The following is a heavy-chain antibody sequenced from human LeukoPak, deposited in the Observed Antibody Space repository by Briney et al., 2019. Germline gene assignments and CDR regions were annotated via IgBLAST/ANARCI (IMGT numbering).Heavy chain of an antibody. CDR3: ARVSIFDCGDYDGGYYYYMDV. J-gene: IGHJ6*03. CDR1: GYTFTNYA. Sequence: ASVKVSCKASGYTFTNYAINWVRQAPGQGLEWMGWINTNTGNPTYAQGFTGRFVFSLDTFVSTAYLQISSLKADDTAVYYCARVSIFDCGDYDGGYYYYMDVWGKGTTVTVS. CDR2: INTNTGNP. D-gene: IGHD4-17*01. V-gene: IGHV7-4-1*02.